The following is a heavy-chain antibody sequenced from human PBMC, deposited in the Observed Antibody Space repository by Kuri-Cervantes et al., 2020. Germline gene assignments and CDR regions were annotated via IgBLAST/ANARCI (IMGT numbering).Heavy chain of an antibody. V-gene: IGHV4-4*07. D-gene: IGHD3-10*01. CDR3: ARGRGYYYGSGSYFLTHILYYFDS. J-gene: IGHJ4*02. CDR1: GCSIRSYH. CDR2: KLISGTT. Sequence: ESLKISCTVSGCSIRSYHLTWIRQPAGKGLEWVGRKLISGTTDYNPALKNRVTILVAESKNQFSLKLSSVTAADTAVYYCARGRGYYYGSGSYFLTHILYYFDSWGQGTLVTVSS.